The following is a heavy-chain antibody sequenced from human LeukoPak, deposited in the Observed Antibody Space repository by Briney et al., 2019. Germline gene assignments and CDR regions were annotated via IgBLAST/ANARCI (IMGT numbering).Heavy chain of an antibody. Sequence: GGSLRLSCAASGFTFSSYAMSWVRQAPGKGLEWVSAISGSGGSTYYADSVKGRFTISRDNSKNTLYLQMNSLRAEDTAVYYCARDSSADYGDYSYFDYWGQGTLVTVSS. CDR1: GFTFSSYA. J-gene: IGHJ4*02. CDR3: ARDSSADYGDYSYFDY. CDR2: ISGSGGST. D-gene: IGHD4-17*01. V-gene: IGHV3-23*01.